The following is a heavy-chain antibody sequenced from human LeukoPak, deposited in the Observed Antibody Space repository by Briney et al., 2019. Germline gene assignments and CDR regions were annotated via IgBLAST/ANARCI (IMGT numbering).Heavy chain of an antibody. D-gene: IGHD6-19*01. CDR1: GFTFSSYW. J-gene: IGHJ4*02. Sequence: PGGPLRLSCAASGFTFSSYWMHWVRQAPGKGLVWVSRIDSDGSTIYADSVKGRFTISRDNAENTLYLQMNSLRAEDTAVYYCIGSGGWPGYWGQGTLVTVSS. V-gene: IGHV3-74*01. CDR2: IDSDGST. CDR3: IGSGGWPGY.